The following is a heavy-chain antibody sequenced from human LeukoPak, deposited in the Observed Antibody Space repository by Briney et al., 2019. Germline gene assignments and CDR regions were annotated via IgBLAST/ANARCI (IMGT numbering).Heavy chain of an antibody. D-gene: IGHD5-18*01. Sequence: GGSLRLSCVGSGFDFSDYGMNWVRQAPGKGLEFVSSISSTGGYLYHAESVKGRFTMSRDNAENSVYLQMNSLRAEDTAVYYCARGEDTAMVTGGYNWFDPWGQGTLVTVSS. CDR2: ISSTGGYL. CDR1: GFDFSDYG. V-gene: IGHV3-21*01. J-gene: IGHJ5*02. CDR3: ARGEDTAMVTGGYNWFDP.